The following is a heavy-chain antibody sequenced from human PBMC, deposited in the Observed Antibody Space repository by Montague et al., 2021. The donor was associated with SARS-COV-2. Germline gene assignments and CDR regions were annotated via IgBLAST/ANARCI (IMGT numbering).Heavy chain of an antibody. CDR1: GFTFSSYA. J-gene: IGHJ4*02. CDR3: AKATWVLTVASLDY. CDR2: ISGSGGST. D-gene: IGHD3-9*01. V-gene: IGHV3-23*01. Sequence: SLILSCAASGFTFSSYAMSWVRQAPGKGLEWVSAISGSGGSTYYXDSVKGRFTISRDNSKNTLYLQMNSLRAEDTAVYYCAKATWVLTVASLDYWGQGTLVTVSS.